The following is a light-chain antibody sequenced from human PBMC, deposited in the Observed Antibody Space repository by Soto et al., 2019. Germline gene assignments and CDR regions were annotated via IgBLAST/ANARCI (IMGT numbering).Light chain of an antibody. CDR3: AAWDDSLVYV. CDR2: RNN. V-gene: IGLV1-47*01. Sequence: QSVLTQPPSASGTPGQCVTISCSGSSSNIGSNYVYWYQQLPGTAPNLLIYRNNQRPSGVPDRFSGSKSGTSASLAISGLRSEDEADYYCAAWDDSLVYVFGTGTKVTVL. CDR1: SSNIGSNY. J-gene: IGLJ1*01.